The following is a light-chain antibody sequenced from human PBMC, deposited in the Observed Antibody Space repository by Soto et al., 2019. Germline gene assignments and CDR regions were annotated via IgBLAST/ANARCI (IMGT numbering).Light chain of an antibody. Sequence: DIQLTQSPSSLSAFVGDRVTITCRASQSISSSLNWYQHKPGKAPNLLIYDASGLHSGVPSRFSGSGSGTDFTLTISSLQPEDFATYYCQQSYGTPWTFGQGTRLEI. CDR1: QSISSS. V-gene: IGKV1-39*01. CDR2: DAS. CDR3: QQSYGTPWT. J-gene: IGKJ5*01.